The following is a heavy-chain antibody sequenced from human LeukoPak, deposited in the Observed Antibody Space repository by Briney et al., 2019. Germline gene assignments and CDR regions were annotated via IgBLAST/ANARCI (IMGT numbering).Heavy chain of an antibody. Sequence: SETLSLTCTVSGGSINTYYWSWLRQPPGKGLEWIGYIYSSGSTNYNPSLKSRVTMSVDTSKNQFSLKLNSVTAADTAVYYCATLWRLGASTGEAFDIWGQGTMVTVSS. CDR1: GGSINTYY. V-gene: IGHV4-59*01. CDR3: ATLWRLGASTGEAFDI. CDR2: IYSSGST. D-gene: IGHD1-26*01. J-gene: IGHJ3*02.